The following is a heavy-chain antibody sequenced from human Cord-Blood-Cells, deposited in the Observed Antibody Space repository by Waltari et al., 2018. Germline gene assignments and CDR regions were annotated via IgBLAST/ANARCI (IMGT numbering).Heavy chain of an antibody. D-gene: IGHD6-13*01. Sequence: EVQLVESGGGLVKPGGSLRLSCAASGFTFSSYSMNWVRQAPGKGLEWVSSISSSSSYIYYADSGKGRFTISRDNAKNSLYRQMNSLRAEDTAVYYCARDRAAGPTRYYYYGMDVWGQGTTVTVSS. CDR2: ISSSSSYI. CDR1: GFTFSSYS. V-gene: IGHV3-21*01. J-gene: IGHJ6*02. CDR3: ARDRAAGPTRYYYYGMDV.